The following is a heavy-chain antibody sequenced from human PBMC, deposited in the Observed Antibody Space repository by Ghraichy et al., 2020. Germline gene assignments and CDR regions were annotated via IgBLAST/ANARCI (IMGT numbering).Heavy chain of an antibody. D-gene: IGHD1-26*01. CDR1: GFSLSSSGVG. V-gene: IGHV2-5*01. CDR2: IKWNDDK. Sequence: SGPTLVKPTQTLTLTCAFSGFSLSSSGVGVGWIRQSPRKALEWLALIKWNDDKRYSPSLQNRLTVTKDTSKNQVVLTMTNMDPVDTATYYCAHRREGPNAFDIWGQGTMVTVSS. CDR3: AHRREGPNAFDI. J-gene: IGHJ3*02.